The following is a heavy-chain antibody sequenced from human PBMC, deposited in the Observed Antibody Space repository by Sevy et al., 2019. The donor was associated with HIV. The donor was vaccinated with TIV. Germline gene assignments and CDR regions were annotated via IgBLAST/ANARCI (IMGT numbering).Heavy chain of an antibody. J-gene: IGHJ6*02. D-gene: IGHD2-21*01. CDR2: IYYSGST. CDR1: GGSISSYY. Sequence: QSQTLSLTCTVSGGSISSYYWSWIRQPPGKGLEWIGYIYYSGSTNYNPSLKSRVTISVDTSKNQFSLKLSSVTAADTAVYYSARWIAYSNSYYYGMDVWGQGTTVTVSS. V-gene: IGHV4-59*01. CDR3: ARWIAYSNSYYYGMDV.